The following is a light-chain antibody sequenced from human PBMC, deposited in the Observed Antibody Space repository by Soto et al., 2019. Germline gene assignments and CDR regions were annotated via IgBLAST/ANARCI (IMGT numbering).Light chain of an antibody. CDR2: DAS. V-gene: IGKV3-20*01. CDR3: QQYGSSPPT. J-gene: IGKJ1*01. CDR1: QDVTTN. Sequence: TQFPGILSASPGEGVTLSCRAAQDVTTNFAWYQQKRGQAPRLLIYDASTRATGIPARFSGSGSGTDFTLTISGLEPEDFALYYCQQYGSSPPTFGQGTKVDIK.